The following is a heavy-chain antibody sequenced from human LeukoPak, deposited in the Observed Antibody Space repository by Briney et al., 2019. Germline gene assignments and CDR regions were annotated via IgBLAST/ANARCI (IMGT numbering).Heavy chain of an antibody. CDR3: ARGVYDILTGYYLYFDY. V-gene: IGHV4-59*01. D-gene: IGHD3-9*01. CDR2: IYYSGST. J-gene: IGHJ4*02. CDR1: GDSISSYY. Sequence: SETLSLTCTVSGDSISSYYWSWIRQPPGKGLEWIGYIYYSGSTNYNPSLKSRVTISVDTSKNQFSLKLSSVTAADTAVYYCARGVYDILTGYYLYFDYWGQGTLVTVSS.